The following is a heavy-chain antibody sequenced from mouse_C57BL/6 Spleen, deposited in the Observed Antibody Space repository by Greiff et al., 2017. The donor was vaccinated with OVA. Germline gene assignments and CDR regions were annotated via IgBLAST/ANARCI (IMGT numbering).Heavy chain of an antibody. CDR2: ISDGGSYT. Sequence: EVQLVESGGGLVKPGGSLKLSCAASGFTFSSYAMSWVRQTPEKRLEWVATISDGGSYTYYPDNVKGRFTISRDNAKNNLYLQMSHLKSEDTAMYYCARGLYSNYYAMDYWGQGTSVTVSS. V-gene: IGHV5-4*01. CDR1: GFTFSSYA. J-gene: IGHJ4*01. CDR3: ARGLYSNYYAMDY. D-gene: IGHD2-5*01.